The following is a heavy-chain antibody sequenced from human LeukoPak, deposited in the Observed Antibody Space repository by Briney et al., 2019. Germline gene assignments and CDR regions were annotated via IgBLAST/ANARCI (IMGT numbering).Heavy chain of an antibody. CDR3: ARAGNIVVVPAAIEDYYYMDV. D-gene: IGHD2-2*02. Sequence: GASVKVSCKVSGYTLTELSMHWVRQAPGKGLEWMGGFDPEDGETIYAQKFQGRVTMTRDTSISTAYMELSRLRSDDTAVYYCARAGNIVVVPAAIEDYYYMDVWGKGTTVTVSS. CDR1: GYTLTELS. V-gene: IGHV1-24*01. CDR2: FDPEDGET. J-gene: IGHJ6*03.